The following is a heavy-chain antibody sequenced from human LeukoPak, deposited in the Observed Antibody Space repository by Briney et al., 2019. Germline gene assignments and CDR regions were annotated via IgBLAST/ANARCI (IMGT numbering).Heavy chain of an antibody. CDR3: VRGRYISSHYVGDY. V-gene: IGHV3-23*01. CDR2: ISGSGAST. J-gene: IGHJ4*02. D-gene: IGHD2-2*02. CDR1: GFTFSHYD. Sequence: PGGSLSLSCAASGFTFSHYDMSWVRQAPGKGLEWVSGISGSGASTYYTDSVKGRFSISRDNSKNTLYLRMHSLRAEDTAVYYCVRGRYISSHYVGDYWGQGTLATVSS.